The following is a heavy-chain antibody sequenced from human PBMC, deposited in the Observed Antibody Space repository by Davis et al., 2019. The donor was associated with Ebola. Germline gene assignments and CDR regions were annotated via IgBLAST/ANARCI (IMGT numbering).Heavy chain of an antibody. J-gene: IGHJ6*02. Sequence: PGGSLRLSCAASGFTFSSYSMNWVRQAPGKGLEWVSYISSSSSTIYYADSVKGRFTISRDNAKNSLYLQMNSLRDEDTAVYYCARDYGDYSYYYYGMDVWGQGTTVTVSS. D-gene: IGHD4-17*01. CDR3: ARDYGDYSYYYYGMDV. V-gene: IGHV3-48*02. CDR1: GFTFSSYS. CDR2: ISSSSSTI.